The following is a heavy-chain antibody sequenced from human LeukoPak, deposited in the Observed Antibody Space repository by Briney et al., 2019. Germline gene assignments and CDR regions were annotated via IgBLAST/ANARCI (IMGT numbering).Heavy chain of an antibody. CDR3: ARHLGAVRREIDS. CDR1: GYSFTNYW. CDR2: IHPGDSET. V-gene: IGHV5-51*01. D-gene: IGHD3-10*01. Sequence: ASVKVSCKASGYSFTNYWIGWVRQKPGKGLEWVGIIHPGDSETRYSPSFQGQVTISVDKTISTAYLQWSSLKASDIAMYYCARHLGAVRREIDSWGQGTLVTVSS. J-gene: IGHJ4*02.